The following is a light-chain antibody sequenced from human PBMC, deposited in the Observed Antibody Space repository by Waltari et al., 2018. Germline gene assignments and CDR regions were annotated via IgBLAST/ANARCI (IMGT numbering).Light chain of an antibody. Sequence: IMLPQSPGTLSLSPGERVTLSCRASESISRYLAWYQQKPGQAPRLLIYGASTRATGIPDRFSCRGSVTDFSLTISGLEPEDSAVYYCQHHFRLPATFGQGTKVEIK. V-gene: IGKV3-20*01. CDR1: ESISRY. CDR3: QHHFRLPAT. J-gene: IGKJ1*01. CDR2: GAS.